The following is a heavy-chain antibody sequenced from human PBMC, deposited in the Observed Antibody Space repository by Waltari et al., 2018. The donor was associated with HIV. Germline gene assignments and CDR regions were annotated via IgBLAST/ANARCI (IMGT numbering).Heavy chain of an antibody. J-gene: IGHJ4*02. D-gene: IGHD5-12*01. Sequence: VQLLESGGSLVQPGGSLRLLWSASGFSFRDYALGGFRQAPGKGLQCVSTISGSGQTTYYAESVEGRFTISRDDSQNTLYLQMHSVRGEDTAVYFCAKGVSVATRTGFDSWGQGTMVIVSS. V-gene: IGHV3-23*01. CDR1: GFSFRDYA. CDR3: AKGVSVATRTGFDS. CDR2: ISGSGQTT.